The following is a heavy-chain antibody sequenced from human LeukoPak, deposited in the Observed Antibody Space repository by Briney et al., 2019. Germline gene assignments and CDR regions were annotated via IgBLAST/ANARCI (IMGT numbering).Heavy chain of an antibody. CDR2: IYTSGSN. D-gene: IGHD3-10*01. Sequence: SETLSLTCTVSGGSISDYYWSWIRQPAGKGLEWIGRIYTSGSNKYNPSLKSRVTMSVDTSKNQFSLKLSSVIAADTAVYYCARGFLGDYYGSGSYYVFDYWGQGTLVTVSS. J-gene: IGHJ4*02. CDR1: GGSISDYY. CDR3: ARGFLGDYYGSGSYYVFDY. V-gene: IGHV4-4*07.